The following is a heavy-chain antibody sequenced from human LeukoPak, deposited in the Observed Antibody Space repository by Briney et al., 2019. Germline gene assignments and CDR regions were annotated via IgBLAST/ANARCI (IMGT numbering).Heavy chain of an antibody. Sequence: PSETLSLTRAVYGGSFSGYYWSWIRQPPGKGLEWIGEINHSGSTNYNPSLKSRVTISVDTSKNQFSLKLSSVTAADTAVYYCARDHAPGNWFDPWGQGTLVTVSS. CDR2: INHSGST. CDR3: ARDHAPGNWFDP. J-gene: IGHJ5*02. D-gene: IGHD3-10*01. V-gene: IGHV4-34*01. CDR1: GGSFSGYY.